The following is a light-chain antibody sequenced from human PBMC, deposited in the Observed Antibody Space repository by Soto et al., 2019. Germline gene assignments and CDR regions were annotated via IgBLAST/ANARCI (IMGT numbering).Light chain of an antibody. V-gene: IGLV2-14*01. J-gene: IGLJ1*01. CDR2: EVS. Sequence: QSVLTQPASVSGSPGQSITISCSETSSDVGNYNYVSWYQQQPGQAPKLMIFEVSNRPSGVTNRFSGSKSGNTASLTISGLQAEDEADYYCSSYTTISTRYVFGTGTKGTVL. CDR1: SSDVGNYNY. CDR3: SSYTTISTRYV.